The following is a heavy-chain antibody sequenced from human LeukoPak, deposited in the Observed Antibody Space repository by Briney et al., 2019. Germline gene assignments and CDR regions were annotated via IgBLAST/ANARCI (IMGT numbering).Heavy chain of an antibody. V-gene: IGHV3-23*01. J-gene: IGHJ4*02. CDR3: VKGRGNDYADYEWDLDY. D-gene: IGHD1-1*01. CDR1: GITFSTYS. CDR2: ISGSGGST. Sequence: GTSLRLSCAASGITFSTYSMSWVRQAPGKGLEWVSGISGSGGSTYYADSVKGRFTISRDNSKGTLYLQMNSLRAEDTAVYFCVKGRGNDYADYEWDLDYWGQGTLVTVSS.